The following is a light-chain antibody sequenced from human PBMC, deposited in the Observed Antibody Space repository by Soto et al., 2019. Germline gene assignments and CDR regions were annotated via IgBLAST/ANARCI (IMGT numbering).Light chain of an antibody. Sequence: TLSLSPGERATLSCRASQSVSSTYLAWYQRQPGQAPRLLIYGASSRATGIPDRFSGSGSGTDFTLTISRLEPEDFAVYYCQQSGSSQTCGQATKLDIK. CDR1: QSVSSTY. J-gene: IGKJ1*01. CDR3: QQSGSSQT. V-gene: IGKV3-20*01. CDR2: GAS.